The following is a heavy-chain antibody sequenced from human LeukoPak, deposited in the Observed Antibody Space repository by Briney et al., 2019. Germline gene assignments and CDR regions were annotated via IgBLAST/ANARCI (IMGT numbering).Heavy chain of an antibody. CDR3: ARYGSYGSGSYRGFDY. Sequence: SEILSLTCAVYGGSFSGYYWSWIRQPPGKGLEWIGEINHSGSTNYNPSLKSRVTISVDTSKNQSSLKLSSVTAADTAVYYCARYGSYGSGSYRGFDYWGQGTLVTVSS. CDR2: INHSGST. J-gene: IGHJ4*02. CDR1: GGSFSGYY. D-gene: IGHD3-10*01. V-gene: IGHV4-34*01.